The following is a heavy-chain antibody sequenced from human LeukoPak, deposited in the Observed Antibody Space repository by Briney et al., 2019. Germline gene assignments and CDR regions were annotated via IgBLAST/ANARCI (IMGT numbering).Heavy chain of an antibody. CDR1: GGSFSGYY. Sequence: PSETLSLTCAVYGGSFSGYYWSWIRQPPGKGLEWIGKINHSGSTNYNPSLKSRVTISVDTSKNQFSLKLSSVTAADTAVYYCARDSSSRGYYGMDVWGQGTTVTVSS. CDR3: ARDSSSRGYYGMDV. V-gene: IGHV4-34*01. J-gene: IGHJ6*02. D-gene: IGHD6-13*01. CDR2: INHSGST.